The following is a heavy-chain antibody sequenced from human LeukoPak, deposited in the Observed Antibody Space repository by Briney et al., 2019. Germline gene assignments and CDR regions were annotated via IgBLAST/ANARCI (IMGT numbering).Heavy chain of an antibody. V-gene: IGHV3-11*04. D-gene: IGHD3-3*01. CDR2: ISSSGSTI. Sequence: PGGSLRLSCAASGFTFSDYYMSWIRQAPGKGLEWVSYISSSGSTIYYADSVKGRFTISRDNAKNSLYLQMNILRAEDTAVYYCARTYYDFWSGYYGSIDYWGQGTLVTVSS. CDR1: GFTFSDYY. CDR3: ARTYYDFWSGYYGSIDY. J-gene: IGHJ4*02.